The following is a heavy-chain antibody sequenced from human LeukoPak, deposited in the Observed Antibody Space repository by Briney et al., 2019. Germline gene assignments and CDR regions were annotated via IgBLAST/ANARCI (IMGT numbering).Heavy chain of an antibody. J-gene: IGHJ4*02. D-gene: IGHD5-12*01. CDR1: GGSISSGGYY. Sequence: PSQTLSLTCTVSGGSISSGGYYWSWIRQHPGKGLEWIGYIYYSGSTYYNPSLKSRVTISADTSKNQFSLKLSSVTAADTAVYYCARDSSSGSGYEYFDYWGQGTLVTVSS. CDR3: ARDSSSGSGYEYFDY. CDR2: IYYSGST. V-gene: IGHV4-31*03.